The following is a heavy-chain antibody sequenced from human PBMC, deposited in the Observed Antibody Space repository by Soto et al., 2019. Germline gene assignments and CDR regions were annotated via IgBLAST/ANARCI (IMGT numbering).Heavy chain of an antibody. V-gene: IGHV1-69*13. D-gene: IGHD5-12*01. J-gene: IGHJ4*02. CDR3: AREGSGYNF. Sequence: SVKVSCKASGGSFSNFGISWVRQAPGQGLEWMGGIVPVFGRPNYAQRFRGRLTITVDESTSTGYMELISLRSDDTAVYYCAREGSGYNFWGQGTQVTVSS. CDR2: IVPVFGRP. CDR1: GGSFSNFG.